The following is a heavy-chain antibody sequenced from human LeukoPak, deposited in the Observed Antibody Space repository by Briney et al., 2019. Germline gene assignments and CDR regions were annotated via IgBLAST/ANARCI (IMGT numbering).Heavy chain of an antibody. CDR1: GGSFSGYY. J-gene: IGHJ4*02. D-gene: IGHD5-18*01. Sequence: SSETLSLTCAVYGGSFSGYYWSWIRQPPGKGLEWIGEINHSGSTNYNPSLKSRVTISVDTSKNQFSLKLSSVTAADAAVYYCARHPYGYAFDYWGQGTLVTVSS. CDR3: ARHPYGYAFDY. CDR2: INHSGST. V-gene: IGHV4-34*01.